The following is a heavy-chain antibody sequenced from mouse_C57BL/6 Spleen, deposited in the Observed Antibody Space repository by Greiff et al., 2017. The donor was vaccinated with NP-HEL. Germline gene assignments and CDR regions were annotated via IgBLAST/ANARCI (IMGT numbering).Heavy chain of an antibody. CDR1: GFNITDYY. J-gene: IGHJ2*01. CDR2: IDPEDGET. CDR3: ASYGYDGVRYYFDY. Sequence: EVQLQQSGAELVKPGASVKLSCTASGFNITDYYMHWVKQRTEQGLEWIGRIDPEDGETKYAPNFQGKATIPADTSSNTAYLQLSSLTSEDTADYYCASYGYDGVRYYFDYWGQGTTLTVSS. V-gene: IGHV14-2*01. D-gene: IGHD2-2*01.